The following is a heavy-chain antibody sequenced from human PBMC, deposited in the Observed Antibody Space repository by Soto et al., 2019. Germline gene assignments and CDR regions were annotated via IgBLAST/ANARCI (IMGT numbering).Heavy chain of an antibody. V-gene: IGHV4-34*01. D-gene: IGHD3-10*01. J-gene: IGHJ6*02. Sequence: QVQLQQWGAGLLKPSETLSLTCAVYGGSFSGYYWSWIRQPPGKGLEWIGEINHSGSTNYNPSLKSRVTISVDTSKNQCSLKLSSVTAADTAVYYCARSGATYYYGSGSYYKPYYYYGMDVWGQGTTVTVSS. CDR2: INHSGST. CDR1: GGSFSGYY. CDR3: ARSGATYYYGSGSYYKPYYYYGMDV.